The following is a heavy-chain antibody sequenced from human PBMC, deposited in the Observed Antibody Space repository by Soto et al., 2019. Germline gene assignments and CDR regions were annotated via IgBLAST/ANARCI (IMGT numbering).Heavy chain of an antibody. CDR2: ISYDGSNK. CDR1: GFTFSSYG. Sequence: PGGSLRLSCAAPGFTFSSYGMHWVRQAPGKGLEWVAVISYDGSNKYYADSVKGRFTISRDNSKNTLYLQMNSLRAEDTAVYYCAKGHSSGWYYWGQGTLVTVSS. CDR3: AKGHSSGWYY. J-gene: IGHJ4*02. V-gene: IGHV3-30*18. D-gene: IGHD6-19*01.